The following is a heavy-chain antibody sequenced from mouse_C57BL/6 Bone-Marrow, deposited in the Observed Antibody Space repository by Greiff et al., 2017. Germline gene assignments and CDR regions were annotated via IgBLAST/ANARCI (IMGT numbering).Heavy chain of an antibody. CDR1: GYTFPSYW. V-gene: IGHV1-61*01. CDR3: ARALWSDY. Sequence: QVQLQQPGAELVRPGSSVKLSCKASGYTFPSYWMDWVKQRPGQGLEWIGNIYPSDSETHYNQKFKDKATLTVDKSSSTAYMQLSSLTSEDSAVYYCARALWSDYWGQGTTLTVAA. D-gene: IGHD1-1*02. CDR2: IYPSDSET. J-gene: IGHJ2*01.